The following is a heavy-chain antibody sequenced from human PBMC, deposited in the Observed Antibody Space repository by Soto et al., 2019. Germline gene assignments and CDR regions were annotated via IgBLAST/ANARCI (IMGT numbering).Heavy chain of an antibody. CDR2: ISSSSSYI. J-gene: IGHJ6*02. CDR1: GFTFSSYS. Sequence: EVQLVESGGGLVKPGGSLRLSCAASGFTFSSYSMNWVRQAPGEGLEWVSSISSSSSYIYYADSVKGRFTISRDNAKNSLYLQMNSLRAEDTAVYYCARDGEYYDFWSGGKKNYYYYGMDVWGQGTTVTVSS. D-gene: IGHD3-3*01. V-gene: IGHV3-21*01. CDR3: ARDGEYYDFWSGGKKNYYYYGMDV.